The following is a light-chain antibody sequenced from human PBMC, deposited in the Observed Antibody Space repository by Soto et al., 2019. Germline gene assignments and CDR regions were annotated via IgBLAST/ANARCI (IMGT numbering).Light chain of an antibody. CDR2: GAS. Sequence: ETVLTQSPGTLYFSPGERATLSCRASQSVGTSHVAWYQQRRGLPPRLLIYGASNRATGLPDRFSGSGSGADFTLAISRLEPEDFAVYFCQQYGNSPPGTFGQGTRL. V-gene: IGKV3-20*01. CDR3: QQYGNSPPGT. CDR1: QSVGTSH. J-gene: IGKJ5*01.